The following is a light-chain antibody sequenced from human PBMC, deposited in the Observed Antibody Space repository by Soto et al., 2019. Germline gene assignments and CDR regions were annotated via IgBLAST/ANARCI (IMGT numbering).Light chain of an antibody. CDR3: SSYTTSTTYV. CDR1: SSDVGSYNR. J-gene: IGLJ1*01. CDR2: EVS. V-gene: IGLV2-18*02. Sequence: QSARTQPPSVSGSPGQSVTISCTGTSSDVGSYNRVSWYQQPPGTAPKLMIYEVSNRPSGVPDRFSGSKSDNTASLTISGLQAEDEADYYCSSYTTSTTYVFGTGTKVTVL.